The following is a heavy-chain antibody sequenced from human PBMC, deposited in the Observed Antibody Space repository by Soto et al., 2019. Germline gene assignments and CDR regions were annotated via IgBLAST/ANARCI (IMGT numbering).Heavy chain of an antibody. J-gene: IGHJ4*02. CDR1: GGSISSGGYY. Sequence: QVQLQESGPGLVKPSQTLSLTCTVSGGSISSGGYYWSWIRQHPGKVLEWLGYIYYSGRTYYNPSLTRRVTISVDTSKNHFPLKLSSVTAADTAVHYCARVRRLLWVGEADWGQGTLVTVAS. CDR3: ARVRRLLWVGEAD. D-gene: IGHD3-10*01. CDR2: IYYSGRT. V-gene: IGHV4-31*03.